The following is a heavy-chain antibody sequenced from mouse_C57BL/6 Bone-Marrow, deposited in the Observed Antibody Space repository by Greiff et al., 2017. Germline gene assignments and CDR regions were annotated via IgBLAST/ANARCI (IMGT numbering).Heavy chain of an antibody. CDR1: GYTFTDYV. Sequence: VQLVESGPELVKPGASVKMSCKASGYTFTDYVISWVKQRTGQGLEWIGEIFPGSGSTYYNEKFKGKATLTADKSSNTAYMQLSSLTSEDSAVYFCARGGYGTFAYWGQGTLVTVSA. V-gene: IGHV1-77*01. J-gene: IGHJ3*01. D-gene: IGHD1-1*01. CDR2: IFPGSGST. CDR3: ARGGYGTFAY.